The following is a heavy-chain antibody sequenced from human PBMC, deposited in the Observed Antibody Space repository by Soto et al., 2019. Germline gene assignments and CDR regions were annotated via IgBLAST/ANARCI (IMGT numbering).Heavy chain of an antibody. CDR1: GDSISSYY. J-gene: IGHJ3*02. D-gene: IGHD3-9*01. Sequence: SETLSLTCTVSGDSISSYYWSWIRQPPGKGLEWIGYIYYSGSTNYNPSLKSRVTISVDTSKDQFSLKLSSVTAADTAVYYCARALILTGYYIHDAFDIWGQGTMVTVSS. CDR2: IYYSGST. V-gene: IGHV4-59*01. CDR3: ARALILTGYYIHDAFDI.